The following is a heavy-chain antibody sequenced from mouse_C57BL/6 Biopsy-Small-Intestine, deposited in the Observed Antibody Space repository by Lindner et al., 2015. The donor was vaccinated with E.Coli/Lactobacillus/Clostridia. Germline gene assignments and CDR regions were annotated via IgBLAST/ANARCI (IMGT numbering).Heavy chain of an antibody. J-gene: IGHJ2*02. CDR1: GYTFTGYW. V-gene: IGHV1-9*01. D-gene: IGHD2-4*01. Sequence: VQLQESGTELMKPGASVKLSCKATGYTFTGYWIEWVKQRPGHGLEWTGEILPGSGNTDYNEKFKGKATFTADTSSNTAYMQLSSLTTEDSAIYYCAREGDYDYDVVDYWGQGTSLTVSS. CDR3: AREGDYDYDVVDY. CDR2: ILPGSGNT.